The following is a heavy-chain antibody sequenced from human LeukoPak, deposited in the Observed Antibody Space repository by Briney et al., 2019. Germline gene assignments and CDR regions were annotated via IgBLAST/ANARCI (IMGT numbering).Heavy chain of an antibody. CDR2: FDPEDGET. CDR1: GYTLTELS. Sequence: ASVKVSRKVSGYTLTELSMHWVRQAPGKGLEWMGGFDPEDGETIYAQKFQGRVTMTEDTSTDTAYMELSSLRSEDTAVYYCATPHNQGDYYGSGSYYAFDIWGQGTMVTVSS. J-gene: IGHJ3*02. D-gene: IGHD3-10*01. V-gene: IGHV1-24*01. CDR3: ATPHNQGDYYGSGSYYAFDI.